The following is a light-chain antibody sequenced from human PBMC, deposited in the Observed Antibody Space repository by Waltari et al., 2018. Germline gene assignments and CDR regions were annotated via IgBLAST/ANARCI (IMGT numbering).Light chain of an antibody. J-gene: IGLJ3*02. CDR1: RTDVGSYSR. CDR2: EVN. Sequence: QSALTKPPSVSGPPGQSVTISCTGTRTDVGSYSRVSWYQQPPGSAPKVIIYEVNKRPSGVPDRFSGSKSGNTASLTISGLQPEDEADYYCSSYTSSTTLVFGGGTSLTVL. V-gene: IGLV2-18*02. CDR3: SSYTSSTTLV.